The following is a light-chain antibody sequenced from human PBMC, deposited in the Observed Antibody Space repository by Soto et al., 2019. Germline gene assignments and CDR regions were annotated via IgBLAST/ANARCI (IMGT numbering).Light chain of an antibody. CDR1: RTLRRTY. J-gene: IGKJ2*01. CDR2: GAS. CDR3: HQYDNAPQT. Sequence: EIVLMQSPGTLSLSPGERATLSCRASRTLRRTYIAWYQQKPGQAPRVLIYGASKRATGIPDRFSGSGSGTDFSLTISRLEPEDFAVYYCHQYDNAPQTYGQGTKVDIK. V-gene: IGKV3-20*01.